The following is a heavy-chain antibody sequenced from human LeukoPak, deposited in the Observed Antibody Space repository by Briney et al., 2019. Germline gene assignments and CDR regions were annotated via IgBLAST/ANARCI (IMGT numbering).Heavy chain of an antibody. Sequence: GGSLRLSCAASGFTFISYGIHWVRQAPGKGLDWVAAISYDSNKKYYADSVKGRFTISRDNSKNTLYLQMNSLRAEDTAVYYCAKGVYTGSAYFDYWGQGTLVTVSS. D-gene: IGHD5-12*01. V-gene: IGHV3-30*18. CDR1: GFTFISYG. J-gene: IGHJ4*02. CDR2: ISYDSNKK. CDR3: AKGVYTGSAYFDY.